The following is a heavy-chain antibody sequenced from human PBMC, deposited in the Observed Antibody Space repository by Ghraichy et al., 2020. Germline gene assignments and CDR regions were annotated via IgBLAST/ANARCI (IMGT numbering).Heavy chain of an antibody. V-gene: IGHV3-30*02. D-gene: IGHD5-24*01. CDR2: IRYDGSNK. CDR1: GFSFSSYG. Sequence: LSLTCAASGFSFSSYGIHWVRQAPGKGLEWVAFIRYDGSNKYYADSVKGRFTISRDNSQNTLYLQMNSLRAEDTAVYYCAKDSSPRDGYNFRFCDYWGQGTLVTVSS. J-gene: IGHJ4*02. CDR3: AKDSSPRDGYNFRFCDY.